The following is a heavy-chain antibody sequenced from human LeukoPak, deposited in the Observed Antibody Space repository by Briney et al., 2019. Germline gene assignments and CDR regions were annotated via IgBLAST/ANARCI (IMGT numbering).Heavy chain of an antibody. CDR1: GGSFSGYY. CDR3: ARKAARTRHYYYYYMDV. Sequence: SETLSLTCAVYGGSFSGYYWSWIRQPPGKGLEWIGEINHSGSTNYNPSLKSRVTISVDTSKNQFSLKLSSVTAADTAVYYCARKAARTRHYYYYYMDVWGKGTTVTVSS. V-gene: IGHV4-34*01. CDR2: INHSGST. J-gene: IGHJ6*03. D-gene: IGHD6-6*01.